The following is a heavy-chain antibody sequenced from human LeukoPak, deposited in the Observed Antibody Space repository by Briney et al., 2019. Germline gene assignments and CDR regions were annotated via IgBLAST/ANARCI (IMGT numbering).Heavy chain of an antibody. V-gene: IGHV3-53*01. Sequence: GGSLRLSCAASGFTVSSNYMSWVRQAPGKGLEWVSVIYSGGSTYYADSVKGRFTISRDNSKNTLYLRMDSLRAEDTAVYYCARGTRMIVAWYWGQGTLVTVSS. CDR1: GFTVSSNY. CDR3: ARGTRMIVAWY. D-gene: IGHD3-22*01. J-gene: IGHJ4*02. CDR2: IYSGGST.